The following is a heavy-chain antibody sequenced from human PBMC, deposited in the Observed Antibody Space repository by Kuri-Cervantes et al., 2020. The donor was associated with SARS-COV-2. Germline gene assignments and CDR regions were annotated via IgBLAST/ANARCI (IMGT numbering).Heavy chain of an antibody. D-gene: IGHD3-16*01. CDR1: GDSITIYY. V-gene: IGHV4-59*01. CDR3: GRGTTGGYGGGGGGGGLDL. Sequence: SETLSLTCTVSGDSITIYYWSWIRQSPGKGLEWIGYISETGGTNYNPSLKSRVTMSADISKNQFSLKMNSVNAADTAVYYCGRGTTGGYGGGGGGGGLDLWGQGTLVTVSS. CDR2: ISETGGT. J-gene: IGHJ5*02.